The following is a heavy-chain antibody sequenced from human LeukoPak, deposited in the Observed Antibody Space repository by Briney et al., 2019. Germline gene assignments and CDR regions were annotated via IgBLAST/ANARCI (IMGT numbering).Heavy chain of an antibody. D-gene: IGHD2-15*01. CDR2: IIPIFGTA. V-gene: IGHV1-69*05. CDR3: ARPLAGYCSGGSCNRLDY. CDR1: GGTFSSYT. J-gene: IGHJ4*02. Sequence: VASVKVSCKASGGTFSSYTISWVRQAPGQGLEWMGRIIPIFGTANYAQKFQGRDTITTDESTSTAYMELSSLRSEDTAVYYCARPLAGYCSGGSCNRLDYWGQGTLVTVSS.